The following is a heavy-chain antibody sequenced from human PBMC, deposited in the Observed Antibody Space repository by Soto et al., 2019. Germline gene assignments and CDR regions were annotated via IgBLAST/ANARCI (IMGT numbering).Heavy chain of an antibody. J-gene: IGHJ6*03. CDR2: IYYSGST. Sequence: QLQLQESGPGLVKPSETLSLTCTVSGGSISSSSYYWGWIRQPPGKGLEWIGSIYYSGSTYYNPSLKSRVTISVDTSKNQFSLKLSSVTAADTAVYYCARLDWSGGYYYYMDVWGKGTTVTVSS. CDR3: ARLDWSGGYYYYMDV. V-gene: IGHV4-39*01. CDR1: GGSISSSSYY. D-gene: IGHD2-15*01.